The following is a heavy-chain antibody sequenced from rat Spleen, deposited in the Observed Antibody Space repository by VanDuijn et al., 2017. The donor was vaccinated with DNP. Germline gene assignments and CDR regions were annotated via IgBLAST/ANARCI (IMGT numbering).Heavy chain of an antibody. V-gene: IGHV3-3*01. Sequence: EVQLQESGPGLVKPSQSLSLTCSVTGYSITSNFRWSWIRKFPGNKLEWMGYINGAGDINYNPSLRSRISITRDTAKNQFFLQVNSVTAEDSATYYCVIRLGVFDYWGQGVLVTVSS. J-gene: IGHJ2*01. CDR2: INGAGDI. D-gene: IGHD5-1*01. CDR3: VIRLGVFDY. CDR1: GYSITSNFR.